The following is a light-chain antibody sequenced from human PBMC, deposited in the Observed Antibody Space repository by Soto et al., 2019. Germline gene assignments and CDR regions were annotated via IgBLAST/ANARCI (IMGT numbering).Light chain of an antibody. Sequence: EVVLTQSPATLSLSPGERATLSCRASQSVINYLAWYQQKPGQAPRLLIYDASNRATGIPARFSGCGSGTDFTLTISSLEPEEFAVYYCQQGDYWPPLCTFGQGTKLEIK. CDR2: DAS. V-gene: IGKV3-11*01. CDR1: QSVINY. J-gene: IGKJ2*02. CDR3: QQGDYWPPLCT.